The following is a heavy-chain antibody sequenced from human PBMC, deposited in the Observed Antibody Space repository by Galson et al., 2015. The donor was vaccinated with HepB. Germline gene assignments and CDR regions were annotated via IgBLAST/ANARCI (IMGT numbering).Heavy chain of an antibody. V-gene: IGHV1-18*01. Sequence: SVKVSCKASGYTFASYGITWVRQAPGQGLEWMGWISAYNGKTNYAQKLQGRVTMTTDTSTSTAYMELRSLRSDDTAVYYCARDYRPDLGSGTYYPNYFDPWGQGTLVTVSS. CDR2: ISAYNGKT. D-gene: IGHD3-10*01. CDR1: GYTFASYG. J-gene: IGHJ5*02. CDR3: ARDYRPDLGSGTYYPNYFDP.